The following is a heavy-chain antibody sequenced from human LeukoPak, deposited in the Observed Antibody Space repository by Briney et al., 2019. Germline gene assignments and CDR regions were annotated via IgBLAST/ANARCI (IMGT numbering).Heavy chain of an antibody. Sequence: GGSLRLSCTVSGFTVSTNSMSWVRQAPGKGLEWVSFIYSDNTHYSDSVKGRFTISRDNSKNTLYLQMNSLRAEDTALYYCVRGGELVGSYFDKWGQGILVTVSS. J-gene: IGHJ4*02. V-gene: IGHV3-53*01. CDR3: VRGGELVGSYFDK. D-gene: IGHD3-16*01. CDR1: GFTVSTNS. CDR2: IYSDNT.